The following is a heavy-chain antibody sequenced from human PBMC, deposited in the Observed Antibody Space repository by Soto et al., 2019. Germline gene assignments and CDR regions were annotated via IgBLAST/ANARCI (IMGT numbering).Heavy chain of an antibody. CDR3: ARDLGPITMVRGVIRYYYYGMDV. V-gene: IGHV4-59*01. D-gene: IGHD3-10*01. CDR2: IYYSGST. J-gene: IGHJ6*04. Sequence: TLSLTCTVSGGSISSYYWSWIRQPPGKGLEWIGYIYYSGSTNYNPSLKSRVTISVDTSKNQFSLKLSSVTAADTAVYYCARDLGPITMVRGVIRYYYYGMDVWGKGTTVTVSS. CDR1: GGSISSYY.